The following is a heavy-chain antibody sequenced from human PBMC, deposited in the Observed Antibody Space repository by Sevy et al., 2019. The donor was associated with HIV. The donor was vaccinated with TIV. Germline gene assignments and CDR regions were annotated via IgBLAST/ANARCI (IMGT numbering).Heavy chain of an antibody. J-gene: IGHJ4*02. CDR1: GFSFSSYG. D-gene: IGHD3-10*01. CDR2: ISGSGGST. CDR3: AKGGFTMVRGVFDY. V-gene: IGHV3-23*01. Sequence: GGSLRLSCAASGFSFSSYGMSWVRQTPGQGLEWVSAISGSGGSTYYAHSVKGRFTISRDNSKNTLYLKVSSLRAEDTAVYYCAKGGFTMVRGVFDYWGQGTLVTVSS.